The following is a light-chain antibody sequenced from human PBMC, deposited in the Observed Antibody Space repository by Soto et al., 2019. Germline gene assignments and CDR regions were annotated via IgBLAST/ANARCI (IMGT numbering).Light chain of an antibody. J-gene: IGLJ1*01. V-gene: IGLV2-11*01. CDR1: SSDVGGYTY. Sequence: QSALTQPRSVSRSPGHSVAISCTGTSSDVGGYTYVAWYRQYPGKAPKLMLYDVSKRPSGVPDRFSGSKSGNTASLTISGLQAEDEADYYCSSYTNINTRACVFGTGTKLTVL. CDR2: DVS. CDR3: SSYTNINTRACV.